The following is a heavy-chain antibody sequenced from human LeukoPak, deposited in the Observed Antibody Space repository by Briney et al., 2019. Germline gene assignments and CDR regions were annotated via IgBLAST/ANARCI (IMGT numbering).Heavy chain of an antibody. CDR3: ARDGDYCTNGVCYLFDY. D-gene: IGHD2-8*01. V-gene: IGHV3-30*01. J-gene: IGHJ4*02. Sequence: GRSLRLSCAASGFTFSSYAMHWVRQAPGKGLEWVAVISYDGSNKYYADSVKGRFTISRDNSKNTLYLQMNSLRAEDTAVYYCARDGDYCTNGVCYLFDYWGQGTLVTVSS. CDR1: GFTFSSYA. CDR2: ISYDGSNK.